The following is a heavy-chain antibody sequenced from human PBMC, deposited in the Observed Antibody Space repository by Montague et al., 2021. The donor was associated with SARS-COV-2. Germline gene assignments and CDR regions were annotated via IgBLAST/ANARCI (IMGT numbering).Heavy chain of an antibody. Sequence: PALVKPTQTLTLTCTFSGFSLSTSGMCASWIRQPPGKALEWLALIDWDDDKYYSTSLKTRLTISKDTSKNQVVLTMTNMDPVDTATYYCARIRYDILTGYQTLFDYWGQGTLVTVSS. CDR2: IDWDDDK. V-gene: IGHV2-70*01. J-gene: IGHJ4*02. CDR3: ARIRYDILTGYQTLFDY. D-gene: IGHD3-9*01. CDR1: GFSLSTSGMC.